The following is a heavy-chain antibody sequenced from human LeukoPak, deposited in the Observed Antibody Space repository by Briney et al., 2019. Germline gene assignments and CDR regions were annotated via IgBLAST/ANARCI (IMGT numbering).Heavy chain of an antibody. J-gene: IGHJ4*02. CDR1: GFTFSRYA. D-gene: IGHD2-8*01. CDR3: AKDGCTNGVCFDY. V-gene: IGHV3-30*04. CDR2: ISYDGSNK. Sequence: GGSLRLSCAASGFTFSRYAMHWVRQAPGKGLEWVAVISYDGSNKYYADSVKGRFTISRDNSKNTLYLQMNSLSAEDTAVYYCAKDGCTNGVCFDYWGQGTLVTVSS.